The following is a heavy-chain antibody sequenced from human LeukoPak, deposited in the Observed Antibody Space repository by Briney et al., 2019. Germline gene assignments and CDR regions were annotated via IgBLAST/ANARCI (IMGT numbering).Heavy chain of an antibody. CDR3: ARQGSGYDILTGYSWANWYYFDY. J-gene: IGHJ4*02. V-gene: IGHV4-59*08. Sequence: PSETLSLTCTVSGGSISSYYWTWIRQPPGKGLEWIGYIHYSGSTNYNPSLKSRVTLSVDTSKNQFSLKLSSVTAADTAVYYCARQGSGYDILTGYSWANWYYFDYWGQGTLVTVSS. CDR1: GGSISSYY. D-gene: IGHD3-9*01. CDR2: IHYSGST.